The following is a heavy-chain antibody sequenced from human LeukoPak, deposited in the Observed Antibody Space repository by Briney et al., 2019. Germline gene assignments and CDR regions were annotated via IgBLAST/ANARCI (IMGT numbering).Heavy chain of an antibody. CDR1: GYTFTIYY. V-gene: IGHV1-46*01. J-gene: IGHJ6*02. D-gene: IGHD1-1*01. CDR2: INPSGGST. CDR3: ARGSTGLNYYYYGMDV. Sequence: ASVKVSCKASGYTFTIYYMHWVRQAPGQGLEWMGIINPSGGSTSYAQKFQGRVTMTRDTSTSTVYMELSSLRSEDTAVYYCARGSTGLNYYYYGMDVWGQGTTVTVSS.